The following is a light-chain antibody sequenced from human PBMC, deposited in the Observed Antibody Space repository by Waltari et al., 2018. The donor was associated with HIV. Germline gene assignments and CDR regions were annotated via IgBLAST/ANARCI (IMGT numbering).Light chain of an antibody. Sequence: EIVMPQSPATLSLSPGERATLSCRASQSVSRNLAWYQQKTDQPPRLLIYGASTRATGVPARFSGSGSGTEFILTISSLQSEDFAVYYCQQYNNWPPLTFGGGTKVEIK. CDR1: QSVSRN. J-gene: IGKJ4*01. V-gene: IGKV3-15*01. CDR3: QQYNNWPPLT. CDR2: GAS.